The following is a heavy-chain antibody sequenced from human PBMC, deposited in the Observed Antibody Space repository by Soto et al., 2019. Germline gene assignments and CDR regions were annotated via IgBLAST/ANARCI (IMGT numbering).Heavy chain of an antibody. D-gene: IGHD5-18*01. V-gene: IGHV1-69*06. CDR3: ANRGYSYGYFDY. CDR1: GGTFSSYA. Sequence: ASVKVSCKASGGTFSSYAISWVRQAPGQGLEWMGGIIPIFGTANYAQRFQGRVTITADKSTSTAYMELSSLRSEGTAVYYCANRGYSYGYFDYWGQGTLVTVSS. CDR2: IIPIFGTA. J-gene: IGHJ4*02.